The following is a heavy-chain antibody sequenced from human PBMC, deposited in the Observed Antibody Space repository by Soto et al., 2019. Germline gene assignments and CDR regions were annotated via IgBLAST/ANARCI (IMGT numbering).Heavy chain of an antibody. J-gene: IGHJ5*02. Sequence: ASVKVSCKASGYTFTGYYMHWVRQAPGQGLEWMGWINPNSGGTNYAQKFQGWVTMTRDTSISTAYMELSRLRSDDTAVYYCASSYCGSTSCHGGGWFDPWGQGTLVTVSS. V-gene: IGHV1-2*04. D-gene: IGHD2-2*01. CDR2: INPNSGGT. CDR3: ASSYCGSTSCHGGGWFDP. CDR1: GYTFTGYY.